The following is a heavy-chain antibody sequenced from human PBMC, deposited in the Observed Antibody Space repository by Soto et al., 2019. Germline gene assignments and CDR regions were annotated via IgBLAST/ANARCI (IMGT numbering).Heavy chain of an antibody. D-gene: IGHD6-13*01. J-gene: IGHJ4*02. CDR2: ITDSGSGT. CDR3: AKGLINGRWYAAD. Sequence: EVHLLESGGGLVQPGESLRLSCGASGFTFSSCVMSWVRQAPGKGLEWVSCITDSGSGTYYADSVKGRFTISRDNSKNTMYRQMNNLRAEDTGVYYCAKGLINGRWYAADWGQGTLVTVSS. CDR1: GFTFSSCV. V-gene: IGHV3-23*01.